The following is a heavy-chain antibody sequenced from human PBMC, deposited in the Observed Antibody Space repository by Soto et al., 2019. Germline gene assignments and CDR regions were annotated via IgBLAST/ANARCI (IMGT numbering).Heavy chain of an antibody. CDR2: ISSSSSYI. CDR3: ARAGALCSSTSCYVFFYGMDV. V-gene: IGHV3-21*01. CDR1: GFTFSSYS. D-gene: IGHD2-2*01. J-gene: IGHJ6*02. Sequence: GGSLRLSCAASGFTFSSYSMNWVRQAPGKGLEWVSSISSSSSYIYYADSVKGRFTISRDNAKNSLYLQMNSLRAEDTAVYYCARAGALCSSTSCYVFFYGMDVWGQGTTVTVSS.